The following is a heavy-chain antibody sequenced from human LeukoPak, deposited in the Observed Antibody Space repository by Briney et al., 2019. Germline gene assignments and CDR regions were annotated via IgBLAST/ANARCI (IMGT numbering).Heavy chain of an antibody. J-gene: IGHJ4*02. CDR2: ISNSGNA. D-gene: IGHD3-10*01. V-gene: IGHV4-39*07. Sequence: SETLSLTCTVSGGSISSSSYYWGWIRQPPGKGLEWIGEISNSGNAIYNPSLKGRVTISVDTSKKQFSLNLTSVTAADTAIYYCARSGLWFGELSLDYWGQGTLVTVSS. CDR1: GGSISSSSYY. CDR3: ARSGLWFGELSLDY.